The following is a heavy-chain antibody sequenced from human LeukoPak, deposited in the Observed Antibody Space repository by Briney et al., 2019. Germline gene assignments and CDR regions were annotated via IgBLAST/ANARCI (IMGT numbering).Heavy chain of an antibody. J-gene: IGHJ6*02. CDR1: GFTFYDYA. D-gene: IGHD2-2*01. Sequence: GGSLRLSCAASGFTFYDYAMHWVRQAPGKGLEWVSLISGDGGSTYYADSVKGRFTISRDNSKNSLYLQMDSLRTEDTALYYCAKDILVPAAMSVRYYGMDVWGQGTTVTVSS. V-gene: IGHV3-43*02. CDR2: ISGDGGST. CDR3: AKDILVPAAMSVRYYGMDV.